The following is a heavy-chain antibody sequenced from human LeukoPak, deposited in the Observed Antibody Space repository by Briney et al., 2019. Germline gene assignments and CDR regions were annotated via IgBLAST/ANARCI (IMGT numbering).Heavy chain of an antibody. CDR2: IYSGGST. CDR1: GFTFSDSW. V-gene: IGHV3-66*04. J-gene: IGHJ5*02. CDR3: ARHDWFDP. Sequence: GGSLRLSCVASGFTFSDSWMTWVRQAPGKGLEWVSTIYSGGSTYYADSVKGRFTISRDNSKNTLYLQMNSLRAEDTAVYYCARHDWFDPWGRGTLVTVSS.